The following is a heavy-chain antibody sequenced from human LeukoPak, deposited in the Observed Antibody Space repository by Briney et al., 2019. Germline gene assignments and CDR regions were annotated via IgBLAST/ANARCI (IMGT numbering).Heavy chain of an antibody. CDR3: ARIPPDDYGSGSPRDYFDY. CDR1: GYSFTSYW. CDR2: IYPGDSDT. D-gene: IGHD3-10*01. Sequence: GESLKISCKGSGYSFTSYWIGWVRQMPGKGLEWMGIIYPGDSDTRYSPSFQGQVTISADKSISTAYLQWSSLKASDTAMYYCARIPPDDYGSGSPRDYFDYWGQGTLVTVSS. V-gene: IGHV5-51*01. J-gene: IGHJ4*02.